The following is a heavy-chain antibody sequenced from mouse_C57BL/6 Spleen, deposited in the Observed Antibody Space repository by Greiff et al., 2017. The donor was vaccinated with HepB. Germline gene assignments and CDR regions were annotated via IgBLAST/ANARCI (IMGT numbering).Heavy chain of an antibody. Sequence: EVKVVESGEGLVKPGGSLKLSCAASGFTFSSYAMSWVRQTPEKRLEWVAYISSGGDYIYYADTVKGRFTISRDNARNTLYLQMSSLKSEDTAMYYCTRGGTTVVGYFDVWGTGTTVTVSS. D-gene: IGHD1-1*01. CDR1: GFTFSSYA. CDR2: ISSGGDYI. J-gene: IGHJ1*03. V-gene: IGHV5-9-1*02. CDR3: TRGGTTVVGYFDV.